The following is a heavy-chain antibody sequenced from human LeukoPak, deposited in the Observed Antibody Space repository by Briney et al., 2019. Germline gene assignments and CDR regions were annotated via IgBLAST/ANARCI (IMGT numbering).Heavy chain of an antibody. D-gene: IGHD6-19*01. Sequence: GGSLRLSCTVSAFTFSGYEMNWVRQPAGKGLEWVSYISSSSSTIFYAASVQGRFTIFRDNAKTSLYLQMISRRGEDTAVYYCAKDSGGSGWHYDQWGRGTLVIVSS. CDR3: AKDSGGSGWHYDQ. V-gene: IGHV3-48*03. CDR2: ISSSSSTI. J-gene: IGHJ4*02. CDR1: AFTFSGYE.